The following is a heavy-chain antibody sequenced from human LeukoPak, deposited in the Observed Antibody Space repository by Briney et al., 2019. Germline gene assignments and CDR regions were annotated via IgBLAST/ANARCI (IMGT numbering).Heavy chain of an antibody. Sequence: SETLSLTCTVSGGSISSGSYYWNWIRQPAGKGLEWIGYIYYSGSTNYNPSLKSRVTISVDTSKNQFSLKLSSVTAADTAVYYCARVAGWDGSGSAHYYGMDVWGQGTTVTVSS. V-gene: IGHV4-61*10. CDR3: ARVAGWDGSGSAHYYGMDV. CDR1: GGSISSGSYY. CDR2: IYYSGST. J-gene: IGHJ6*02. D-gene: IGHD3-10*01.